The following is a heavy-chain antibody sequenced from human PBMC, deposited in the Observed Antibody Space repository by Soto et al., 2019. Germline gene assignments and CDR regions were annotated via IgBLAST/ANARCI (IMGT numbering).Heavy chain of an antibody. V-gene: IGHV4-4*02. J-gene: IGHJ4*02. CDR1: GGSISSSNW. CDR2: IYHSGST. CDR3: GRLRPSTSYFDY. Sequence: QVHLQESGPGLVKPSGTLSLTCAVSGGSISSSNWWTWVRQPPGKGLEWIGEIYHSGSTTYNPSLKSRVTMSVDKSKNQFSLNLSSVTAADTAVYYCGRLRPSTSYFDYWGQGTLVTVSS.